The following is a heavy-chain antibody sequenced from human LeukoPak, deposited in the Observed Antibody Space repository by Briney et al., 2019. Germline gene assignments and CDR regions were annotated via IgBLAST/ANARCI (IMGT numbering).Heavy chain of an antibody. V-gene: IGHV4-34*01. J-gene: IGHJ4*02. CDR3: AREEDDFWSGRSIDY. Sequence: SEPLSLTCAVYGGSFSGYYWSWVRQPPGKGLEWIGEIYHSGSTNYNPSLKSRVTISVDKSKNQFSLKLSSVTAADTAVYYCAREEDDFWSGRSIDYWGQGTLVTVSS. D-gene: IGHD3-3*01. CDR2: IYHSGST. CDR1: GGSFSGYY.